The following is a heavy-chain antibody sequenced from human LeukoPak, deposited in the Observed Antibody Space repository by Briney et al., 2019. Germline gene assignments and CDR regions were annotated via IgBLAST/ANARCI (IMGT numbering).Heavy chain of an antibody. V-gene: IGHV3-9*01. J-gene: IGHJ3*02. CDR2: ISWNSGSI. CDR1: GFTFDDYA. D-gene: IGHD4-17*01. CDR3: ARTTVTTGAAFDI. Sequence: GGYLRLSCAASGFTFDDYAMHWVRQAPGKGLEWVSGISWNSGSIGYADSVKGRFTISRDNAKNSLYLQMNSLRAEDTALYYCARTTVTTGAAFDIWGQGTMVTVSS.